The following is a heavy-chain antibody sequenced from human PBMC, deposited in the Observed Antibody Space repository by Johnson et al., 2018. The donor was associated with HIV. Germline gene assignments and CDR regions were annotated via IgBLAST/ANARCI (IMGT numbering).Heavy chain of an antibody. J-gene: IGHJ3*02. CDR1: GFSFDSHA. CDR3: AKDTVDIVAKGAFDI. D-gene: IGHD5-12*01. Sequence: EVQLVESGGGLVKPGGSLRLSCAASGFSFDSHAINWVRQAPGKGLQWVSAISYSGSSTYYADSVKGRITISRDNAKNSLYLQMNSLRAEDTALYYCAKDTVDIVAKGAFDIWGQGTMVTVSS. V-gene: IGHV3-9*01. CDR2: ISYSGSST.